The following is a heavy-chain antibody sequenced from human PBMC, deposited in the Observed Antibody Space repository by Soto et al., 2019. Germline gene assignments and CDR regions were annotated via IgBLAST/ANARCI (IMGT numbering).Heavy chain of an antibody. V-gene: IGHV3-66*01. CDR1: GFTVSSNY. D-gene: IGHD2-15*01. CDR3: ARTCSGGTCSFDY. CDR2: IYSGGST. Sequence: ESGGGLVQPGGSLRLSCAASGFTVSSNYMSWVRQAPGKGLEWVSVIYSGGSTYYSDSVKGSFTISRDNSENTLYLQMNSLRAEDTAVYYCARTCSGGTCSFDYWGQGTLVTVSS. J-gene: IGHJ4*02.